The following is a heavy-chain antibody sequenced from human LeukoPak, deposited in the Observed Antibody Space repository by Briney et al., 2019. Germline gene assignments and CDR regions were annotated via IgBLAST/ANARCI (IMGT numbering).Heavy chain of an antibody. D-gene: IGHD1-26*01. Sequence: GGSLRLSCAASGFTFSSYSMNWVRQAPGKGLEWVSSISSSSSYIYYADSVKGRFTISRDNAKNSLYLQMNSLRAEDTAVYYCARALGLEWELLYAFDIWGQGTMVTVSS. CDR1: GFTFSSYS. J-gene: IGHJ3*02. CDR3: ARALGLEWELLYAFDI. CDR2: ISSSSSYI. V-gene: IGHV3-21*01.